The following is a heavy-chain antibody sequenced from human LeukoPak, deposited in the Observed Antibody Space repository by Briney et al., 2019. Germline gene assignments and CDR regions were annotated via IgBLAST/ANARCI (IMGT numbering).Heavy chain of an antibody. CDR3: TIGYCSGGSCHWDDAFDI. Sequence: GGSLRLSCAASGLTFSGAWVTWVRQAPGRGLEWVGRSKSKSGGGTTEYAAPVKGRFTISRDDSKNTLYLQLNSLKSEDTAVYYCTIGYCSGGSCHWDDAFDIWGQGTMVTVSS. CDR1: GLTFSGAW. D-gene: IGHD2-15*01. V-gene: IGHV3-15*01. CDR2: SKSKSGGGTT. J-gene: IGHJ3*02.